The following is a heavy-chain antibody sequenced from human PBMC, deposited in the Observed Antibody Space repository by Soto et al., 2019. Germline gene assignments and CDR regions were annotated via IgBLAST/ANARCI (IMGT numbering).Heavy chain of an antibody. D-gene: IGHD3-10*01. Sequence: EVQLLESGGGLVQPGGSLRLSCAASGFTFSSYAMSWVRQAPGKGLEWVSAISGSGGSTYYADSVKGRFTISRDNSKNTMYLQMISLRAEDTAVSYCAKDEYITMVRATLFDYGGQGTLVTVSS. CDR1: GFTFSSYA. CDR2: ISGSGGST. CDR3: AKDEYITMVRATLFDY. V-gene: IGHV3-23*01. J-gene: IGHJ4*02.